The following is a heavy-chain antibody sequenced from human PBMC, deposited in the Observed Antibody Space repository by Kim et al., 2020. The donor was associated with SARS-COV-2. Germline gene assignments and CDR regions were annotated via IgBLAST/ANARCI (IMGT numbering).Heavy chain of an antibody. CDR2: ISYDGSNK. J-gene: IGHJ4*02. CDR1: GFTFSSYA. D-gene: IGHD3-10*01. V-gene: IGHV3-30*04. Sequence: GGSLRLSCAASGFTFSSYAMHWVRQAPGKGLEWVAVISYDGSNKYYADSVKGRFTISRDNSKNTLYLQMNSLRAEDTAVYYCARDLVRGAYGTGYWGQGTLVTVSS. CDR3: ARDLVRGAYGTGY.